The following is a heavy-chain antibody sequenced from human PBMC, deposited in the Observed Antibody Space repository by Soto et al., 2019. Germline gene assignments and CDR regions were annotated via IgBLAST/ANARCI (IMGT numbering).Heavy chain of an antibody. Sequence: SETLSLTCTVSGGSVRDGSYYWAWLRQPPGKGLEWIGHIYHSGSTIYNPSLKSRLTISLNTSKNQFSLKLRSVTAADTAVYYCARGTRATQYYFYFYGMDVWGQGTTVTVSS. CDR1: GGSVRDGSYY. CDR3: ARGTRATQYYFYFYGMDV. CDR2: IYHSGST. J-gene: IGHJ6*02. D-gene: IGHD3-10*01. V-gene: IGHV4-61*01.